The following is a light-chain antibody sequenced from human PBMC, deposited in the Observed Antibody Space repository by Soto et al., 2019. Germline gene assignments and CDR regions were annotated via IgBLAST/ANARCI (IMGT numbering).Light chain of an antibody. Sequence: EIVLTQTPATLSVSPGERATLSCRASQSVSSIAWYQQKPGQPPRLLIYGASRRATSIPARFSGGGSDTEFTLTISTLQSEDFAVYYCQYYGNWRLSFGGGTKVDIK. CDR3: QYYGNWRLS. J-gene: IGKJ4*01. CDR2: GAS. CDR1: QSVSS. V-gene: IGKV3-15*01.